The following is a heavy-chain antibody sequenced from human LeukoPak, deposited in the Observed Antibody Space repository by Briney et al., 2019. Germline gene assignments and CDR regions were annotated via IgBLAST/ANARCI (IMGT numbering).Heavy chain of an antibody. V-gene: IGHV3-74*01. D-gene: IGHD1-14*01. CDR2: IKTDGST. Sequence: GGSLRLSCTGSGYTFSSAWMQWVRQAPGKGLMWVSRIKTDGSTDYADSVKGRFTISRDNAKNTLYLEMNSLRADDTGVYYCARDWYHSFDYWGQGILVTVSS. CDR1: GYTFSSAW. J-gene: IGHJ4*02. CDR3: ARDWYHSFDY.